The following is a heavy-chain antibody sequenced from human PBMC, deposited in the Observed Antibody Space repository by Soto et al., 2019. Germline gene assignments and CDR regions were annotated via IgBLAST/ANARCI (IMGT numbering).Heavy chain of an antibody. CDR2: ISSSGSTI. J-gene: IGHJ3*02. V-gene: IGHV3-11*01. CDR1: GFTFSAYY. CDR3: ARVDYGASDGAFDI. Sequence: PGGSLRLSCAASGFTFSAYYMSWIRQAPGKGLEWVSYISSSGSTIYYADSVKGRFTISRDNAKNSLYLQMNSLRAEDTAVYYCARVDYGASDGAFDIWGQGTMVTVSS. D-gene: IGHD4-17*01.